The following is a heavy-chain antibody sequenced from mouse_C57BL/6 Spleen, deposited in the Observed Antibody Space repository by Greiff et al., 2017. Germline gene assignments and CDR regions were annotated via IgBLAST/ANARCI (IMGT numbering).Heavy chain of an antibody. CDR3: ARGPLYSNYEYFDV. CDR1: GYTFTSYW. J-gene: IGHJ1*03. CDR2: IDPSDSET. V-gene: IGHV1-52*01. D-gene: IGHD2-5*01. Sequence: VQLQQPGAELVRPGSSVKLSCKASGYTFTSYWMHWVKQRPIQGLEWIGNIDPSDSETHYNQKFKDKATLTVDKSSSTAYMQLSSLTSEDSAVYYCARGPLYSNYEYFDVWGTGTTVTVSS.